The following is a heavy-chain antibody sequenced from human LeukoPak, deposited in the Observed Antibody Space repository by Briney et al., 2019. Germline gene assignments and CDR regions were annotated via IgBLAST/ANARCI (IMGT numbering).Heavy chain of an antibody. CDR3: ANASWFGELLSNFDY. Sequence: PGRSLRLSCAASGFTFDDYAMHWVRQAPGKGLEWVSGISWNSGSIGYADSVKGRFTISRDNAKNSLYLQMNSLRAEDTALYYCANASWFGELLSNFDYWGQGTLVTVSS. CDR2: ISWNSGSI. J-gene: IGHJ4*02. CDR1: GFTFDDYA. D-gene: IGHD3-10*01. V-gene: IGHV3-9*01.